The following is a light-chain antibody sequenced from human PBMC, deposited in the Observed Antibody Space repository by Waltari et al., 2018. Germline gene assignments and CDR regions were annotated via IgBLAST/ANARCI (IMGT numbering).Light chain of an antibody. J-gene: IGLJ1*01. V-gene: IGLV2-11*01. CDR2: DVS. CDR1: NSDVGGYDF. Sequence: QSALTQPRSVSGSPGQSVTISCTGPNSDVGGYDFVPWYQQHPGKAPKLMIYDVSKRPSGVPDRFSGSKSGNTASLTISGLQTEDEADYYCCAYAGSNTFVFGTGTEVTVL. CDR3: CAYAGSNTFV.